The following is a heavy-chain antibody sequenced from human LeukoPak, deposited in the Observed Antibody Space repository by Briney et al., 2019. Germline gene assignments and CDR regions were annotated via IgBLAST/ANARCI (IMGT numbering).Heavy chain of an antibody. D-gene: IGHD3-22*01. Sequence: GGSLRLSCASSGFGFRIYSMTWVRQAVGKGLEWVSSMSGGGDTSYYADSVKGRFAVSRGYSKNTLYLQMDSLRAEDTAVYYCARDYDYDSSGYSSDWGQGTLVTVSS. CDR3: ARDYDYDSSGYSSD. CDR2: MSGGGDTS. CDR1: GFGFRIYS. J-gene: IGHJ4*02. V-gene: IGHV3-23*01.